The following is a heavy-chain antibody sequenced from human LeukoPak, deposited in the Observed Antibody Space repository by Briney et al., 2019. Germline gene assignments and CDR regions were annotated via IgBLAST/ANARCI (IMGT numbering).Heavy chain of an antibody. D-gene: IGHD2-15*01. Sequence: SETLSLTCAVYGGSFSGYYWSWIRQPPGKGLEWIGEINHSGSTNYNPSLKSRVTISVDTSKNQFSLKLSSVTAADTAVYYRAIGGDHCSGGSRYLYYYYYYMDVWGKGTTVTVSS. CDR2: INHSGST. CDR1: GGSFSGYY. V-gene: IGHV4-34*01. J-gene: IGHJ6*03. CDR3: AIGGDHCSGGSRYLYYYYYYMDV.